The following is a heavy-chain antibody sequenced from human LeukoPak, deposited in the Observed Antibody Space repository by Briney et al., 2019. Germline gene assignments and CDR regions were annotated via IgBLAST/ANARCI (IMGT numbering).Heavy chain of an antibody. CDR3: ARVNAAAGSFYYYYMDV. J-gene: IGHJ6*03. D-gene: IGHD6-13*01. CDR1: GFTFSSYS. Sequence: GGSLRLSCAASGFTFSSYSMNWVRQAPGKGLEWVSSITSSSRYIYYADSVKGRFTISRDNAKNSLYLQKDSLRAEDTAVYYCARVNAAAGSFYYYYMDVWGKGTTVTVFS. V-gene: IGHV3-21*01. CDR2: ITSSSRYI.